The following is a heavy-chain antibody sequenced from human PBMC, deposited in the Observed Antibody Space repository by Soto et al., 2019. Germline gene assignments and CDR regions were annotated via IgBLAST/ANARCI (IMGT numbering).Heavy chain of an antibody. V-gene: IGHV4-39*01. CDR1: GGSISSSSYY. Sequence: SETLSLTCTVSGGSISSSSYYWGWIRQPPGKGLEWIGSIYYSGSTYYNPSLKSRVTISVDTSKNQFSLKLSSVTAADTAVYYCARSERYFDWLLFAGLGGWGQGTLVTVSS. CDR3: ARSERYFDWLLFAGLGG. J-gene: IGHJ4*02. CDR2: IYYSGST. D-gene: IGHD3-9*01.